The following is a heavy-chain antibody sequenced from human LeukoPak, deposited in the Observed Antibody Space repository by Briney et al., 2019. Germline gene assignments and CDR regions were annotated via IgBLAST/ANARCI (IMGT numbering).Heavy chain of an antibody. V-gene: IGHV3-30*18. D-gene: IGHD3-10*01. CDR3: AKPYYYGSSSYMDY. CDR2: ISYDGSNT. J-gene: IGHJ4*02. CDR1: GFTFSSYG. Sequence: GRSLRLSCAASGFTFSSYGMHWVRQAPGKGLEWVGVISYDGSNTYYADSVKGRFTISRDNSKNMLYLQMNSLRAEDTAVYYCAKPYYYGSSSYMDYWGQGTLVTVSS.